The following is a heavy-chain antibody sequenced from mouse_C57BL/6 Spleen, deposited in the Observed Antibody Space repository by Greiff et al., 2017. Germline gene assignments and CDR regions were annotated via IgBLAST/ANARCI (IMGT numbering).Heavy chain of an antibody. V-gene: IGHV1-20*01. CDR2: FNPYNGDS. Sequence: EVQLQQSGPELVKPGDSVKISCKASGYSFTGYFMNWVMQSHGKSLEWIGRFNPYNGDSFYNQRFKGKATLTVDKSSSTAHMDLRSRTSEDSAVYYCARSGSNSAMDYWGQGTSVTVSS. CDR3: ARSGSNSAMDY. CDR1: GYSFTGYF. D-gene: IGHD3-1*01. J-gene: IGHJ4*01.